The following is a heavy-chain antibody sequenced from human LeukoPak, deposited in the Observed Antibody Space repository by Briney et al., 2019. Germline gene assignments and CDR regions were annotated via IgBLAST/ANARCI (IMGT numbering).Heavy chain of an antibody. D-gene: IGHD2-15*01. CDR1: GYTSSSYY. V-gene: IGHV1-46*01. CDR3: ARVVIYCSGGSCHDAFDI. CDR2: INTSGGIT. Sequence: ASANGSCKVSGYTSSSYYMHWVRQAPSHGREWWGIINTSGGITSYAQNFQGRVIMTRDTSTSTVYMELSSLRSEDTAVYYCARVVIYCSGGSCHDAFDIWGQGTMVTVCS. J-gene: IGHJ3*02.